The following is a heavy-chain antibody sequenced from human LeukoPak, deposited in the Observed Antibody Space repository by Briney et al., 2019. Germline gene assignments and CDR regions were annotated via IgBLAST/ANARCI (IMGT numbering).Heavy chain of an antibody. Sequence: GGSLRLSCVASAFTFARHWMSWVRQAPGKGLEWVANIKQDGSEKYYVDSVKGRFTISRDNAKNSLYLQMNSLRAEDTAVYYCARRGIVVVPAAPHFDYWGQGTLVTVSS. J-gene: IGHJ4*02. CDR2: IKQDGSEK. CDR1: AFTFARHW. D-gene: IGHD2-2*01. V-gene: IGHV3-7*01. CDR3: ARRGIVVVPAAPHFDY.